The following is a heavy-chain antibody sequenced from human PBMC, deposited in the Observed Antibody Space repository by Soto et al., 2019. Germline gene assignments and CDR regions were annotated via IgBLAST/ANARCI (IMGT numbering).Heavy chain of an antibody. CDR3: ARTISFYWRDGSCPREFDY. J-gene: IGHJ4*02. V-gene: IGHV2-26*01. Sequence: SGPTLVNPTETLTLTCTVSGISLTNARVGVSWIRQPPGKALEWLAHIFSNDEKSYNTSLKSRLTISKDTSKSQVVLTMTNMDLVDTGTYYWARTISFYWRDGSCPREFDYWGQGILVTVSS. CDR2: IFSNDEK. CDR1: GISLTNARVG. D-gene: IGHD2-15*01.